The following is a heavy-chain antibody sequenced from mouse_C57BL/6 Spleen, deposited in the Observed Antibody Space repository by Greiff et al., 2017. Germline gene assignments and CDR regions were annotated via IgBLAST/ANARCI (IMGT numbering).Heavy chain of an antibody. D-gene: IGHD4-1*01. V-gene: IGHV1-80*01. CDR3: ARDWDRYFDV. CDR2: IYPGDGDT. Sequence: QVQLKQSGAELVKPGASVKISCKASGYAFSSYWLNWVKQRPGKGLEWIGQIYPGDGDTNSNGKFKGKATLTADKSSSTAYMQLSSLTSEDSAVYFCARDWDRYFDVWGTGTTVTVSS. CDR1: GYAFSSYW. J-gene: IGHJ1*03.